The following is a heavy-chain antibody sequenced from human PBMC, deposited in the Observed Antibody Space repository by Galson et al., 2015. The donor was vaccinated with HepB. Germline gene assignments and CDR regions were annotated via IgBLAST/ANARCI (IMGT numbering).Heavy chain of an antibody. CDR1: GFTFSDYY. CDR2: ISSSSSYT. V-gene: IGHV3-11*06. Sequence: SLRLSCAASGFTFSDYYMSWIRQAPGKGLEWVSYISSSSSYTNYADSVKGRFTISRDNAKNSLYLQMNSLRAEDTAVYYCARDGAAAAEATYYYYYMDVWGKGTTVTVSS. CDR3: ARDGAAAAEATYYYYYMDV. J-gene: IGHJ6*03. D-gene: IGHD6-13*01.